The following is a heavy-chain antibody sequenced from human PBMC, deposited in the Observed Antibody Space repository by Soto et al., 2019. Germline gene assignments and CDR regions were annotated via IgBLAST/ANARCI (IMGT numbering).Heavy chain of an antibody. J-gene: IGHJ4*02. D-gene: IGHD6-6*01. Sequence: PGGSLRLSCAASGFTFSSYGMHWVRQAPGKGLEWVAVIWYDGSNKYYADSVKGRFTISRDNSKNTLYLQMNSLRAEDTAVYYCARAGIIAARLVGGIDYWGQGTLVTVSS. CDR3: ARAGIIAARLVGGIDY. CDR2: IWYDGSNK. V-gene: IGHV3-33*01. CDR1: GFTFSSYG.